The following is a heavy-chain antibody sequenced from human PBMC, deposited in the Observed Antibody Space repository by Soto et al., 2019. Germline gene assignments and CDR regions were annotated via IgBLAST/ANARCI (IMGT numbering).Heavy chain of an antibody. V-gene: IGHV1-46*01. Sequence: SAKVSCEACGYRLVNYYMHWVRQAPGQGIEWMGIINPNGGSTTYAQNFHGRVTMTRDTSTSTVYMELNSLRSEDTVVYFCAIVGWFSALRVPFGLGVRGQGPTVTVSS. CDR1: GYRLVNYY. D-gene: IGHD3-10*01. J-gene: IGHJ6*02. CDR2: INPNGGST. CDR3: AIVGWFSALRVPFGLGV.